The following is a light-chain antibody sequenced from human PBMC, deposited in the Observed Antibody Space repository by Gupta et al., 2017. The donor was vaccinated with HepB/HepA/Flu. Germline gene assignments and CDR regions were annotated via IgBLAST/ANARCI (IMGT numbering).Light chain of an antibody. Sequence: QSALTQPASVSGSPGQSITISCTGTSSDVGGYNSVSWYQQHPGKAPKVMIYDVSHRPSGVSDRFSGSKSGNTASLTIXGXQAEDEXDYFCNSYTTSSTLYVFGTGTKVTVL. CDR1: SSDVGGYNS. CDR3: NSYTTSSTLYV. V-gene: IGLV2-14*03. J-gene: IGLJ1*01. CDR2: DVS.